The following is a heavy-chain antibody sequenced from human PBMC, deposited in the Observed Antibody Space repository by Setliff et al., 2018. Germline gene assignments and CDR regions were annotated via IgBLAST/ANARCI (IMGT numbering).Heavy chain of an antibody. CDR2: IYSTGST. V-gene: IGHV4-4*08. Sequence: PSETLSLTCTVSGDSIYNQFWSWVRQPPGKGLQWIGYIYSTGSTNYNPSLKGRVTISIDTSKNQFSLNLNSVTAADTAIYYCARGLNSDSWTFAYWGQGSRVTVSS. D-gene: IGHD2-15*01. CDR3: ARGLNSDSWTFAY. J-gene: IGHJ4*02. CDR1: GDSIYNQF.